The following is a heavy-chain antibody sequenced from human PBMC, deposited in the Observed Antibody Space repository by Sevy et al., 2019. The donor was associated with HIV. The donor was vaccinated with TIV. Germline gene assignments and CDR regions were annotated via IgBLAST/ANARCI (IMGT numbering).Heavy chain of an antibody. D-gene: IGHD5-12*01. CDR1: GFTFDDYA. V-gene: IGHV3-49*03. Sequence: GGSLRLSCTTSGFTFDDYAMNWFRQPPWKGLEWVAFITRNAYEAYGGTTDYAASVKGRFIISRDDSKSIAYLQMNSLKTEDTAVYYCTRGLATADTPEYYFDYWGQGILVTVSS. CDR2: ITRNAYEAYGGTT. CDR3: TRGLATADTPEYYFDY. J-gene: IGHJ4*02.